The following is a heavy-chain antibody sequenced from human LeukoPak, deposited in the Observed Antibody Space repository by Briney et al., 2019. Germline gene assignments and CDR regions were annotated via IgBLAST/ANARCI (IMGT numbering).Heavy chain of an antibody. D-gene: IGHD3-22*01. J-gene: IGHJ4*02. Sequence: GGSLRLSCEASGFIFDDYGMSWVRQIPGKGLEWVSGSWDGGNTGYADSAKGRFTISRDNAKNSLYLQMNSLRAEDTAVYYCARDFHVRNYDIGGYSYWGQGTLVTVSS. CDR3: ARDFHVRNYDIGGYSY. V-gene: IGHV3-20*04. CDR1: GFIFDDYG. CDR2: SWDGGNT.